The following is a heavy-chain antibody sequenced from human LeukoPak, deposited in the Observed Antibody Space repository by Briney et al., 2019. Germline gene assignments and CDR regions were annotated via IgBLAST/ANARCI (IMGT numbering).Heavy chain of an antibody. CDR1: GGSFSGYY. CDR3: ARGKKNYDILTGPRSAFDI. D-gene: IGHD3-9*01. V-gene: IGHV4-34*01. J-gene: IGHJ3*02. Sequence: PSETLSLTCAVYGGSFSGYYWSWIRQPPGKGLEWIGEINHSGSTNYNPSLKSRVTISVDTSKNQFSLKLSSVTAADTAVYYCARGKKNYDILTGPRSAFDIWGQGTMVTVSS. CDR2: INHSGST.